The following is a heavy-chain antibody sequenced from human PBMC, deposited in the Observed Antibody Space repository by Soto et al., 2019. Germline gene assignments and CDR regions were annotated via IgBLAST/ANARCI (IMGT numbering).Heavy chain of an antibody. CDR3: VSPEGYYDSSGYTLDF. CDR1: GDSIRSSTYY. Sequence: PSETLSLTCTVSGDSIRSSTYYWGWIRQPPGQGLEWIGSMLYSGNTYYNPSLKSRVTLSIDTYKNQFSLKLNSVTAADTAVYYCVSPEGYYDSSGYTLDFWGQGTLVTVS. D-gene: IGHD3-22*01. CDR2: MLYSGNT. V-gene: IGHV4-39*01. J-gene: IGHJ4*02.